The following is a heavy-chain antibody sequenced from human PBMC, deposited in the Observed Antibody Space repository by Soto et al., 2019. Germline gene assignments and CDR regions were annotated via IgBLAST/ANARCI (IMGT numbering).Heavy chain of an antibody. D-gene: IGHD3-10*01. J-gene: IGHJ5*02. CDR2: ISSSGNNI. CDR3: ARDLFSYDLGRVNWFDP. V-gene: IGHV3-11*01. Sequence: QVQLVESGGGLAKPGGSLRLSCAASGFTFSDYYMSWIRQAPGKGLEWVSYISSSGNNIWYAASVRGRFTISRDNAKNSLYLQMSSLRAEDMAVYYCARDLFSYDLGRVNWFDPWGQGTLVTVSS. CDR1: GFTFSDYY.